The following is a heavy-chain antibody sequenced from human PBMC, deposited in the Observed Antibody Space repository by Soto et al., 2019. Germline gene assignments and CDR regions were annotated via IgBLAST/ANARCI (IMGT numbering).Heavy chain of an antibody. CDR3: AKAFSHDYGARNAFDI. CDR2: ISGSGGST. CDR1: GFTFSSYA. V-gene: IGHV3-23*01. D-gene: IGHD4-17*01. J-gene: IGHJ3*02. Sequence: GGPLRLSCAASGFTFSSYAMSWVRQAPGKGLEWVSAISGSGGSTYYADSVKGRFTISRDNSKNTLYLQMNSLRAEDTAVYYCAKAFSHDYGARNAFDIWGQGTMVTVSS.